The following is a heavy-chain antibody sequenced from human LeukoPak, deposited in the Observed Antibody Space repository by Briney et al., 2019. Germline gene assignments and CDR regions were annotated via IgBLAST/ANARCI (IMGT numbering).Heavy chain of an antibody. D-gene: IGHD6-19*01. CDR1: GGSINSSSYY. V-gene: IGHV4-39*01. J-gene: IGHJ5*02. CDR3: ARRNPSSGGWFDP. CDR2: IYYSGST. Sequence: SETLSLTCTVSGGSINSSSYYWGWIRQPPGKGLEWIGSIYYSGSTYYNPSLKSRVTISVDTSKNQFSLKLSSVTAADTAVYYCARRNPSSGGWFDPWGRGTLVTVSS.